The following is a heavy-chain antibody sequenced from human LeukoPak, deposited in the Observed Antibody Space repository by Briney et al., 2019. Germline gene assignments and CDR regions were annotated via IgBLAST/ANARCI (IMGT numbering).Heavy chain of an antibody. D-gene: IGHD1-26*01. CDR2: INHSGST. V-gene: IGHV4-34*01. CDR3: ARVAEGSGSYHFDY. J-gene: IGHJ4*02. CDR1: GGSFSGYY. Sequence: PSETLSLTCAVHGGSFSGYYWSWIRQPPGKGLEWIGEINHSGSTNYNPSLKSRVTISVDTSKNQFSLKLSSVTAADTAVYYCARVAEGSGSYHFDYSGQGTLVTVSS.